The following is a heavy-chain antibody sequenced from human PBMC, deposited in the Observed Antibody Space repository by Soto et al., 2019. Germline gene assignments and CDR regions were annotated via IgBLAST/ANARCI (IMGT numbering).Heavy chain of an antibody. CDR3: AATYYYDSSGYRAPDY. CDR2: IVVGSGNT. CDR1: GFTFTSSA. Sequence: GASVKVSCKASGFTFTSSAVQWVRQARGQRLEWIGWIVVGSGNTNYAQKFQERVTITRDMSTSTAYMELSSLRSEDTAVYYCAATYYYDSSGYRAPDYWGQGTLVTVSS. J-gene: IGHJ4*02. V-gene: IGHV1-58*01. D-gene: IGHD3-22*01.